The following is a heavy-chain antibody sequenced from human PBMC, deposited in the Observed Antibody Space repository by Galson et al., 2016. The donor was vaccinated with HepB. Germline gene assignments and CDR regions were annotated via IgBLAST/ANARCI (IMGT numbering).Heavy chain of an antibody. CDR3: ARVRWLEPLDY. CDR1: GFTFTTYE. J-gene: IGHJ4*02. Sequence: SLRLSCAASGFTFTTYEMTWVRQAPGKGLEWISYISSYGSTIYYADSVKGRFTISRDNAEHSLYLQMNSLRAEDPAVYYCARVRWLEPLDYWGQGTLVTVSS. V-gene: IGHV3-48*03. D-gene: IGHD6-19*01. CDR2: ISSYGSTI.